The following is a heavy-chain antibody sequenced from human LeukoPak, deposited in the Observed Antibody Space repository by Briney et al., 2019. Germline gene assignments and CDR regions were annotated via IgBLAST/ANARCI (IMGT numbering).Heavy chain of an antibody. CDR3: ARGGDSVYYDFWSGFDY. Sequence: GESLKISCKGSGYSFTSYWIGWVRQMPGKVLEWMGIIYPGDSDTRYSPSFQGQVTISADKSISTAYLQWSSLKASDTAMYYCARGGDSVYYDFWSGFDYWGQGTLVTVSS. CDR2: IYPGDSDT. CDR1: GYSFTSYW. J-gene: IGHJ4*02. V-gene: IGHV5-51*01. D-gene: IGHD3-3*01.